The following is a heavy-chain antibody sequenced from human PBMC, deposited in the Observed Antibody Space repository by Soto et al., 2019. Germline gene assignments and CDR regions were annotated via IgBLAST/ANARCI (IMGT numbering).Heavy chain of an antibody. Sequence: SETLSLTCSIYSVSFSGYYRSCIRHPPGKGLEWIGEISQSGNTNYSPSLKSRVSISIDTSKKQFSLNLASVSAADTAVYYCARAPKVSGSPQTRPDFWGQGTLVTVSS. J-gene: IGHJ4*02. CDR2: ISQSGNT. V-gene: IGHV4-34*01. D-gene: IGHD6-25*01. CDR1: SVSFSGYY. CDR3: ARAPKVSGSPQTRPDF.